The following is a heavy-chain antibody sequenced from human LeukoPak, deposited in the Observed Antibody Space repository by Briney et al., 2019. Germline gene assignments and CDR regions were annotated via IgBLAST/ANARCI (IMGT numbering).Heavy chain of an antibody. J-gene: IGHJ4*02. Sequence: GGSLRLSCAASGFTFSSYAMTWVRQAPGKGLEWVSSITDTGVKTYYADSVKGRFAISRDNSKNTLDLQMNSLRAEDTAVYFCAKDSSGWQRVHWGQGTLVTVSS. CDR2: ITDTGVKT. V-gene: IGHV3-23*01. CDR3: AKDSSGWQRVH. D-gene: IGHD6-19*01. CDR1: GFTFSSYA.